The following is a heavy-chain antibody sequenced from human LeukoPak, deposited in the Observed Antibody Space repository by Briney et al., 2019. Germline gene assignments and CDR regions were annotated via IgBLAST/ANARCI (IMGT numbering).Heavy chain of an antibody. J-gene: IGHJ4*02. CDR1: GFTFDDYA. D-gene: IGHD1-14*01. Sequence: PGGSLRLSCAASGFTFDDYAMHWVRQAPGKGLEWVSGISWNSGSIGYADSVKGRFTISRDNAKNSLYLQMNSLRAEDTAVYYCARAIGGITSAEIDYWGQGTLVTVSS. CDR2: ISWNSGSI. V-gene: IGHV3-9*01. CDR3: ARAIGGITSAEIDY.